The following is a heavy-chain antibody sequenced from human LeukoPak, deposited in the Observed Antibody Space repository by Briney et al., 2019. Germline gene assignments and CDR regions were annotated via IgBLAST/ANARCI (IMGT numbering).Heavy chain of an antibody. J-gene: IGHJ4*02. D-gene: IGHD1-26*01. CDR1: GGSISSSSYY. CDR3: ARVPPFQWELPLY. Sequence: SETLSLTCTVSGGSISSSSYYWGWIRQPPGKGLEWIGSIYYSGSTYYNPSLKSRVTISVGTSKNQFSLKLSSVTAADTAVYYCARVPPFQWELPLYWGQGTLVTVSS. CDR2: IYYSGST. V-gene: IGHV4-39*07.